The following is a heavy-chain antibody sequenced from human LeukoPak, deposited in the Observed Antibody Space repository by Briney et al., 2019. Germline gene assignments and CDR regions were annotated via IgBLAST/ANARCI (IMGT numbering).Heavy chain of an antibody. D-gene: IGHD3-16*02. Sequence: AGGSLRPSCAASGFTFSSYAMSWVRQAPGKGLEWVSAISGSGGSTYYADSVKGRFTISRDNSKNTLYLQMNSLRAEDTAVYYCAKAPYDYVWGSYRSDYWGQGTLVTVSS. CDR2: ISGSGGST. J-gene: IGHJ4*02. CDR3: AKAPYDYVWGSYRSDY. V-gene: IGHV3-23*01. CDR1: GFTFSSYA.